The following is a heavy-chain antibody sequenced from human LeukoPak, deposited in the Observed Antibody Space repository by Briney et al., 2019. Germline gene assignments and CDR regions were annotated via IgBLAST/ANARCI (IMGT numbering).Heavy chain of an antibody. V-gene: IGHV1-8*01. CDR1: GYTFTSYD. D-gene: IGHD3-22*01. J-gene: IGHJ4*02. CDR2: MNPNSGNT. CDR3: AIDEYYYDSSGYYYGEDY. Sequence: EASVKVSCKASGYTFTSYDINWVRQATGQGLEWMGWMNPNSGNTGYAQKFQGRVTMNRNTSISTAYMELSSLRSEDTAVYYCAIDEYYYDSSGYYYGEDYWGQGTLVTVSS.